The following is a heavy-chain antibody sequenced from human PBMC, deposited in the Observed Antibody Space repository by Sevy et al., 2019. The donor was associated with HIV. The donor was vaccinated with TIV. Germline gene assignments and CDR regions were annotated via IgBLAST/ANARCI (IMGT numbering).Heavy chain of an antibody. CDR3: ARHNGDYDIQYVYYYMDV. V-gene: IGHV4-39*01. CDR2: IYYSGST. CDR1: GGSISSSSYY. Sequence: SETLSLTCTVPGGSISSSSYYWGWIRQPPGKGLEWIGSIYYSGSTYYNPSLKSRVTISVDTSKNQFSLKLSSVTAADTAVYYCARHNGDYDIQYVYYYMDVWGKGTTVTVSS. D-gene: IGHD4-17*01. J-gene: IGHJ6*03.